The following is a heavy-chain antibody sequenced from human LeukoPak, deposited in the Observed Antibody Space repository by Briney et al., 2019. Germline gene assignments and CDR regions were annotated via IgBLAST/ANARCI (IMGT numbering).Heavy chain of an antibody. J-gene: IGHJ5*02. CDR1: GASISNYS. D-gene: IGHD2-15*01. CDR3: ARGYCSGGSCYSVNWFDP. CDR2: IYHSGST. V-gene: IGHV4-30-2*01. Sequence: PSETLSLTCTVSGASISNYSWSWIRQPPGKGLEWIGYIYHSGSTYYNPSLKSRVTISVDRSKNQFSLKLSSVTAADTAVYYCARGYCSGGSCYSVNWFDPWGQGTLVTVSS.